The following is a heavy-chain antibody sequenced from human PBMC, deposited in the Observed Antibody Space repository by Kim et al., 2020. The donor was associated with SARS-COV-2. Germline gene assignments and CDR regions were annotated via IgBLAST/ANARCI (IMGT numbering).Heavy chain of an antibody. J-gene: IGHJ4*02. CDR1: GGSVSRSNW. D-gene: IGHD1-7*01. CDR3: ASVQYNSGTTGIDY. Sequence: SETLSLTCGVSGGSVSRSNWWTRVRQPPGKGLEWIAEVHHSGRINYNPSLKSRVAMSVDKSKNQFSLNLNSVTAADTAIYYCASVQYNSGTTGIDYWGQGTLVTVSS. CDR2: VHHSGRI. V-gene: IGHV4-4*02.